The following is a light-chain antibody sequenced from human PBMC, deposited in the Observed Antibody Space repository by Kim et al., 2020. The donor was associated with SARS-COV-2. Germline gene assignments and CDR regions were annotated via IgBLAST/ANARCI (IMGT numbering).Light chain of an antibody. J-gene: IGLJ3*02. V-gene: IGLV3-21*04. CDR2: HDT. CDR1: NIETKS. Sequence: SYELTQPPSVSVAPGEPASITCGGNNIETKSAHWYQQKPGQSPILVIYHDTHRPSGIPERFSGSNSGNTATLTINRIEAGDEADYYCQAWDTSRDLSWVFSGGTKLTVL. CDR3: QAWDTSRDLSWV.